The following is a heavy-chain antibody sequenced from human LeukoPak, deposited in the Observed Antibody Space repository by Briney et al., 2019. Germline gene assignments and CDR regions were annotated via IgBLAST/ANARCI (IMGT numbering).Heavy chain of an antibody. Sequence: SETLSLTCTVSGCSISSYYWIWIGQPAGKGLEWIGRIYTSGSTNSNPSLRSRVTMSIDTSKNQFSLKLSSVTAAHTAVYYCARVRDCNYDWFDPWGQGTLVTVSS. CDR3: ARVRDCNYDWFDP. CDR2: IYTSGST. J-gene: IGHJ5*02. D-gene: IGHD1-7*01. V-gene: IGHV4-4*07. CDR1: GCSISSYY.